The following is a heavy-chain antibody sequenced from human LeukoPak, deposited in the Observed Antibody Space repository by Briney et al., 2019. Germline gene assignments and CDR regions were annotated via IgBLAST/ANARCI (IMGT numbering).Heavy chain of an antibody. CDR2: MNPNSGNT. Sequence: GASVNVSCKASGYTFTSYDINGVRQATGQGREWMGWMNPNSGNTGYAQKFQGRVTMTRNTSISTAYMELSSLRSEDTAVYYCARDNYYDGSGYGLWGQGTLVTVSS. CDR1: GYTFTSYD. J-gene: IGHJ4*02. V-gene: IGHV1-8*01. CDR3: ARDNYYDGSGYGL. D-gene: IGHD3-22*01.